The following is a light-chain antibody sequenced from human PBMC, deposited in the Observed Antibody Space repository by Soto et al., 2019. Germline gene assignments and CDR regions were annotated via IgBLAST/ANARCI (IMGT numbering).Light chain of an antibody. CDR3: QKYNNWPLT. CDR2: GAS. V-gene: IGKV3-15*01. CDR1: QSISSN. Sequence: EPVMTQAPARMSASPVARATLSCRASQSISSNLAWYQQKPGQAPRLLIYGASTRATGIPARFTGSGSGTEFTLTISSLQSEDFAVYYCQKYNNWPLTFGRGTTVDIK. J-gene: IGKJ4*01.